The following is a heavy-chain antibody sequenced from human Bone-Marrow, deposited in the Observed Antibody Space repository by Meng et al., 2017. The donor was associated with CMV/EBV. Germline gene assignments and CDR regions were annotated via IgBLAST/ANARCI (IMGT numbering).Heavy chain of an antibody. Sequence: GESLKISCAASGFTFSSYAMHWVRQAPGKGLEWVAVISYDGSNKYYADSVKGRFTISRDNSKNTLYLQMNSLRAEDTALYYCAKWGHYDLGAFDLWGQGTTVTVSS. D-gene: IGHD3-3*01. CDR2: ISYDGSNK. V-gene: IGHV3-30*04. J-gene: IGHJ6*02. CDR3: AKWGHYDLGAFDL. CDR1: GFTFSSYA.